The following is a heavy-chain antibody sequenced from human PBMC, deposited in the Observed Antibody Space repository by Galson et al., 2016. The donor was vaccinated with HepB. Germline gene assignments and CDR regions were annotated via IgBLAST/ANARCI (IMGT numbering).Heavy chain of an antibody. V-gene: IGHV3-33*01. CDR3: ARDSFTIFGVTPNWFDP. CDR1: GFTFSRYG. J-gene: IGHJ5*02. CDR2: ILYDGSKK. D-gene: IGHD3-3*01. Sequence: SLRLSCAASGFTFSRYGMHWVRQAPGKGLEWVAVILYDGSKKYYADSVKGRFTISRDNSKNTLYLQMNSLRAEDTAVYYCARDSFTIFGVTPNWFDPGGQGTLVTVSS.